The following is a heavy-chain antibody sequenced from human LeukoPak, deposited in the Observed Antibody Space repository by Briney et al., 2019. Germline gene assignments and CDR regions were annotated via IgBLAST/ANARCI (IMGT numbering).Heavy chain of an antibody. D-gene: IGHD6-19*01. J-gene: IGHJ4*02. CDR3: ATPRAVAGKGY. CDR2: ISSSSSYI. Sequence: GGTLGLSWAASGFTFSSYSWNWVRQAPGKGLEWVSSISSSSSYIYYADSVKGRFTISRDNAKNSLYLQMNSLRAEDTAVYYCATPRAVAGKGYWGQGTLVTVSS. V-gene: IGHV3-21*01. CDR1: GFTFSSYS.